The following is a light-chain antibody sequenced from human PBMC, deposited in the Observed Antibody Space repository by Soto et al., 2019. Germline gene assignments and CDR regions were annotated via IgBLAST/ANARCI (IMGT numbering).Light chain of an antibody. CDR2: EDN. J-gene: IGLJ2*01. CDR1: RLGGKY. CDR3: QAWDNSVV. Sequence: SYELTQPPSVSVSPGQTASITCSGDRLGGKYVRWYQQKPGQSPVLVIYEDNKRPSGIPERFSGSNSGNTATLTISGTQAMDEADYYCQAWDNSVVFGGGTKLTVL. V-gene: IGLV3-1*01.